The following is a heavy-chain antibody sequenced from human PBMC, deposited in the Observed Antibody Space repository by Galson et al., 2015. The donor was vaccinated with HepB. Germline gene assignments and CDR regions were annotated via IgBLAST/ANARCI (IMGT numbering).Heavy chain of an antibody. CDR2: ISGGGSRT. CDR1: GFTFSNYA. V-gene: IGHV3-23*01. D-gene: IGHD2/OR15-2a*01. CDR3: ATSIVGNGRGRGS. J-gene: IGHJ5*02. Sequence: SLRLSCAASGFTFSNYAMTWVRQAPGKGLEWVSAISGGGSRTYSADSVKGRFTISRDNSKHALYLQMNSLRADDTAVYYCATSIVGNGRGRGSWGQGTLVTVSS.